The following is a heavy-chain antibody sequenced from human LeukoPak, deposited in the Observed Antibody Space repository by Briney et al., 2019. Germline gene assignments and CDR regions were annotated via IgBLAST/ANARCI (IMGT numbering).Heavy chain of an antibody. CDR2: IKSKTDGGTT. J-gene: IGHJ6*03. V-gene: IGHV3-15*01. Sequence: GGSLRLSCAASGFTFSNAWMSWVRQAPGKGLEWVGRIKSKTDGGTTDYAAPVEGRFTISRDDSKNTLYLQMNSLKTEDTAVYYCTTAHDADYYYYYMDVWGKGTTVTVSS. CDR1: GFTFSNAW. CDR3: TTAHDADYYYYYMDV.